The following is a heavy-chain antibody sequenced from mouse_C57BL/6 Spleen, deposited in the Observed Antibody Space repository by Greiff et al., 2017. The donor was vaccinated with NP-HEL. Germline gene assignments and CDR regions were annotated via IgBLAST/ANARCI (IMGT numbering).Heavy chain of an antibody. V-gene: IGHV1-64*01. CDR3: AKGYYSNYIDYAMDY. CDR2: IHPNSGST. D-gene: IGHD2-5*01. CDR1: GYTFTSYW. J-gene: IGHJ4*01. Sequence: QVQLKQPGAELVKPGASVKLSCKASGYTFTSYWMHWVKQRPGQGLEWIGMIHPNSGSTNYNEKFKSKATLTVDKSSSTAYMQLSSLTSEDSAVYYCAKGYYSNYIDYAMDYWGQGTSVTVSS.